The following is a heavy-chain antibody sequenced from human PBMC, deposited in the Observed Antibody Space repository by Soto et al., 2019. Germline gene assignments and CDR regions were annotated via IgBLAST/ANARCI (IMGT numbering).Heavy chain of an antibody. CDR2: IYYDGST. J-gene: IGHJ5*02. D-gene: IGHD2-2*01. CDR3: ARVPDR. CDR1: GGSISSSSHY. V-gene: IGHV4-39*01. Sequence: SETLSLTCTVSGGSISSSSHYWGWIRQPPGKGLECIGNIYYDGSTYYNPSLKSRVTISLDTSKNQFSLKLSSVTAADTAVYYCARVPDRWGQGTLVTVSS.